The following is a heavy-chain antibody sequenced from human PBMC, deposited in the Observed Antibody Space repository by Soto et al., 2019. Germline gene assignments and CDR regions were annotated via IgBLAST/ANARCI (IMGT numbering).Heavy chain of an antibody. CDR2: IIPSFGTA. J-gene: IGHJ6*02. CDR3: ARRTSQWGGIVVVPAAITGPYYGMDV. Sequence: QVQLVQSGAEVKKPGSSVKVSCKASGGTFSSYAISWVRQAPGQGLEWMGGIIPSFGTANYAQKFEGRVTITPDESTSTAYMELSSLRSEDTAVYYCARRTSQWGGIVVVPAAITGPYYGMDVWGQGTTVTVSS. V-gene: IGHV1-69*01. CDR1: GGTFSSYA. D-gene: IGHD2-2*01.